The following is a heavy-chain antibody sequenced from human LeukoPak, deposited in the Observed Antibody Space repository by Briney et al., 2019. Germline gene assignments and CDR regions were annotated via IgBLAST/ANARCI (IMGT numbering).Heavy chain of an antibody. CDR3: ARQPRGYYDSSGYYFLPWFDP. D-gene: IGHD3-22*01. J-gene: IGHJ5*02. CDR2: IYYSGST. CDR1: GGSISSSSYY. Sequence: SETLSLTCTVSGGSISSSSYYWGWIRQPPGKGLEWIGSIYYSGSTYYNPSLKSRVTISVDTSKNQFSLKLSSVTAADTAVYYCARQPRGYYDSSGYYFLPWFDPWGQGTLVTVSS. V-gene: IGHV4-39*01.